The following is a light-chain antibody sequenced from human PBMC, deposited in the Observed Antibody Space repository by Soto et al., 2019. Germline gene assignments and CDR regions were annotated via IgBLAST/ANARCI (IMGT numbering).Light chain of an antibody. CDR2: RNN. CDR3: AAWDDSLNGQV. V-gene: IGLV1-44*01. Sequence: QAVLTQPPSACGTPGQRVTISCSGSSSNIGSNTVNWYQQLPGTAPKLLIYRNNQRPSGVPDRFSGSKSGTSASLAISGLQSEDEADYYCAAWDDSLNGQVFGGGTKVTVL. CDR1: SSNIGSNT. J-gene: IGLJ2*01.